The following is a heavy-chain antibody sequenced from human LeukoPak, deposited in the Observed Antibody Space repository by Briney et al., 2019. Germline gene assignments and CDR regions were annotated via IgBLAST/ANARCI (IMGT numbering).Heavy chain of an antibody. CDR3: ATNNPTSPWVGFDP. Sequence: ASVKVSCKVSVYTLTELSMHWGRQGPGKGVEWRGGFDTEDGETIYAQKFQGRVTMTEDTSTDTAYMELSSLRSEDTAVYYCATNNPTSPWVGFDPWGQGTLVTVSS. D-gene: IGHD1/OR15-1a*01. J-gene: IGHJ5*02. V-gene: IGHV1-24*01. CDR1: VYTLTELS. CDR2: FDTEDGET.